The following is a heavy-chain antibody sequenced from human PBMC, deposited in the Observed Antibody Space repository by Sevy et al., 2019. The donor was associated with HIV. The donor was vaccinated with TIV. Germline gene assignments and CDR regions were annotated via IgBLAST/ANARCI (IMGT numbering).Heavy chain of an antibody. V-gene: IGHV3-11*01. Sequence: SGYLRLSCAASGFIFSDYYMSWIRQAPGKGLEWVSYISGSGNTIYYTDSVKGRFTFSRDNAKDSLYLQMNSLRAEDTAVDYCARAGGSWALRYWGQGSLVTVSS. D-gene: IGHD1-26*01. CDR2: ISGSGNTI. J-gene: IGHJ4*02. CDR3: ARAGGSWALRY. CDR1: GFIFSDYY.